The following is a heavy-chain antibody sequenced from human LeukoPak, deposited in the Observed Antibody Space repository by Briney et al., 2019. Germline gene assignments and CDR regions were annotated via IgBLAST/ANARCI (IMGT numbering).Heavy chain of an antibody. J-gene: IGHJ3*02. D-gene: IGHD1-26*01. CDR3: ARGKWELPVPRAFDI. CDR1: GYTFTSYD. CDR2: MNPNSGNT. Sequence: ASVKVSCKASGYTFTSYDINWVRQATGQGLEWMGWMNPNSGNTGYARKFQGRVTMTRNTSISTAYMELSSLRSEDTAVYYCARGKWELPVPRAFDIWGQGTMVTVSS. V-gene: IGHV1-8*01.